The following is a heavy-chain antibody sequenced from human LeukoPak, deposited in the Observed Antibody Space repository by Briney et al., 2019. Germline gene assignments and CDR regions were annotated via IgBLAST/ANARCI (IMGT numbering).Heavy chain of an antibody. D-gene: IGHD3-9*01. CDR3: ARAYFDWLLHIPPPPPLDY. CDR2: IIPILGIA. Sequence: GASVKVSCKASGGTFSSYAISWVRQAPGQGLEWMGRIIPILGIANYAQKFQGRVTITADKSTSTAYMELSSLRSEDTAVYYCARAYFDWLLHIPPPPPLDYWGQGTLVTVSS. J-gene: IGHJ4*02. CDR1: GGTFSSYA. V-gene: IGHV1-69*04.